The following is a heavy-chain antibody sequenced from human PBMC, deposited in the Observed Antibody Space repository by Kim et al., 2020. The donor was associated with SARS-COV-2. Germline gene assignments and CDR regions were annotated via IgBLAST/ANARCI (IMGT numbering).Heavy chain of an antibody. CDR1: GGSISSSSYY. V-gene: IGHV4-39*01. CDR3: ARLPWSGYGKDAFDI. CDR2: IYYSGST. J-gene: IGHJ3*02. Sequence: SETLSLTCTVSGGSISSSSYYWGWIRQPPGKGLEWIGSIYYSGSTYYNPSLKSRVTISVDTSKNQFSLKLSSVTAADTAVYYCARLPWSGYGKDAFDIWGQGTMVTVSS. D-gene: IGHD5-12*01.